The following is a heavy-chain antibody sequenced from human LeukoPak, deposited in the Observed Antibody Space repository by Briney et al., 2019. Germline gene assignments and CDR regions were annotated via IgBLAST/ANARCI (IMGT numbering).Heavy chain of an antibody. CDR3: AELGITMIGGV. Sequence: GGSLRLSCAASRFTFSSYEMNWVRQAPGRGLEWVSYISSSGSTVYYADSVKGRFTISRDNAKNSLYLQMNSLRAEDTAVYYCAELGITMIGGVWGKGTTVTISS. CDR2: ISSSGSTV. CDR1: RFTFSSYE. D-gene: IGHD3-10*02. J-gene: IGHJ6*04. V-gene: IGHV3-48*03.